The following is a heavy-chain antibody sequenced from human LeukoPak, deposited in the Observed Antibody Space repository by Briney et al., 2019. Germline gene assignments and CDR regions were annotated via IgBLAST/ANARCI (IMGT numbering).Heavy chain of an antibody. Sequence: SVKVSCKASGGTFSSYAISWVRQAPGQGLEWMGGIIPMFGTANYAQKFQGRVTITTDESTSTAYMELRSLRSDDTAVYYCARMYLDDYYGSGSYWAPGYWGQGTLVTVSS. D-gene: IGHD3-10*01. J-gene: IGHJ4*02. V-gene: IGHV1-69*05. CDR2: IIPMFGTA. CDR3: ARMYLDDYYGSGSYWAPGY. CDR1: GGTFSSYA.